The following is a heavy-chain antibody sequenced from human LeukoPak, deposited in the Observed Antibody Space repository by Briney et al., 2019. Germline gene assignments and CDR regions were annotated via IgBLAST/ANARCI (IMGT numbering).Heavy chain of an antibody. V-gene: IGHV1-69*05. CDR2: IIPIFGTA. J-gene: IGHJ4*02. Sequence: ASVKVSCKASGGTFSSYAISWVRQAPGQGLEWMGGIIPIFGTANYAQKLQGRVTMTTDTSTSTAYMELRSLRSDDTAVYYCARGMLFDYWGQGTLVTVSS. D-gene: IGHD2-8*01. CDR1: GGTFSSYA. CDR3: ARGMLFDY.